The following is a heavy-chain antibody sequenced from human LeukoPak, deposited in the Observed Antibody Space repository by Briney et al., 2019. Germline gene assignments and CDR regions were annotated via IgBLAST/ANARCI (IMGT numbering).Heavy chain of an antibody. CDR3: AGRYSYGSGGHIDY. CDR2: IYYSGST. CDR1: GGSISSYY. V-gene: IGHV4-59*01. D-gene: IGHD5-18*01. J-gene: IGHJ4*02. Sequence: SETLSLTCTVSGGSISSYYWSWIRQPPGKGLEWIGYIYYSGSTNYNPSLKSRVTISVDTSKNQFSLKLSSVTAADTAVYYCAGRYSYGSGGHIDYWGQGTLVTVSS.